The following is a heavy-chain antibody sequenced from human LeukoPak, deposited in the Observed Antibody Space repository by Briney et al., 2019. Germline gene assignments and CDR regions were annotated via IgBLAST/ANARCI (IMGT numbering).Heavy chain of an antibody. CDR1: GYSISSGYY. Sequence: SETLSLTCTVSGYSISSGYYWGWIRQPPGKGLEWIGSIYYSGSTYYNPSLKSRVTISVDTSKNQFSLKLSSVTAADTAVYYCARDFGSSPGFDYWGQGTLVTVSS. CDR3: ARDFGSSPGFDY. V-gene: IGHV4-38-2*02. D-gene: IGHD6-13*01. CDR2: IYYSGST. J-gene: IGHJ4*02.